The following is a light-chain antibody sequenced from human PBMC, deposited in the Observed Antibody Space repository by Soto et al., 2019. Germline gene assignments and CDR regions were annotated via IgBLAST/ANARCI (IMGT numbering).Light chain of an antibody. CDR2: DVS. V-gene: IGLV2-14*01. CDR3: SSYTSSSTPYV. Sequence: QSVLAQPASAPGSPRPSLTISCTRTSRNSARYNYVSWYQQHPGKAPKLMIYDVSNRPSGVSNRFSGSKSGNTASLTISGLQAEDEADYYCSSYTSSSTPYVSGTGTKVTVL. CDR1: SRNSARYNY. J-gene: IGLJ1*01.